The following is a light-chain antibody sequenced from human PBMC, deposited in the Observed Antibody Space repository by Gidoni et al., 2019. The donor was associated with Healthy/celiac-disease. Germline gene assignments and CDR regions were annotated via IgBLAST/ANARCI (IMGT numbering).Light chain of an antibody. CDR1: QSVSSSY. Sequence: EIVLTPSPGTLSLSPGERATLSCMASQSVSSSYLAWYQQKPGQASRLLIYGASSRATGIPDRFSGSGSGTDFNLTISRLDPEDFAVYYCQQYGSSPLTFGGGTKVEIK. V-gene: IGKV3-20*01. CDR3: QQYGSSPLT. J-gene: IGKJ4*01. CDR2: GAS.